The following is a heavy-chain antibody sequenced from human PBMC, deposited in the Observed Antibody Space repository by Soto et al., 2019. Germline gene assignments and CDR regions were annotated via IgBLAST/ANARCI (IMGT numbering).Heavy chain of an antibody. Sequence: SETLSLTCTVSGGSISSSSYYWGWIRQPPGKGLEWIGSIYYSGSTYYNPSLKSRVTISVDMSKNQFSLKLSSVTAEDTAIYYCARNLRGITIFGVVTPPGYWGQGTLVTVSS. CDR3: ARNLRGITIFGVVTPPGY. J-gene: IGHJ4*02. CDR2: IYYSGST. D-gene: IGHD3-3*01. V-gene: IGHV4-39*01. CDR1: GGSISSSSYY.